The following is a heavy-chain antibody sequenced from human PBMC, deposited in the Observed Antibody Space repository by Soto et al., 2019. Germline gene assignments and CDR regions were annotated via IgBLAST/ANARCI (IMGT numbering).Heavy chain of an antibody. Sequence: PSETLSLTCTVSGGSISGSDYYWSWIRQPPGKGLEWIGYIYYDGRSYQSPSLRSRVTISVDTSKNQFSLRMSSVTAADTAVYYCVTQLFHYSYGMDVWGQGTTVTVSS. D-gene: IGHD1-1*01. J-gene: IGHJ6*02. CDR3: VTQLFHYSYGMDV. V-gene: IGHV4-30-4*01. CDR2: IYYDGRS. CDR1: GGSISGSDYY.